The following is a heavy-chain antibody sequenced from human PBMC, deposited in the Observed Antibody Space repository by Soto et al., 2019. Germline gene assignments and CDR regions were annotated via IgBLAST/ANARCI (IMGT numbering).Heavy chain of an antibody. D-gene: IGHD2-15*01. V-gene: IGHV3-23*01. J-gene: IGHJ6*03. CDR1: GFTFSSYA. CDR2: ISGSGGST. Sequence: GGFLRLSCAACGFTFSSYAMSWVRQAPGKGLEWVSAISGSGGSTYYADSVKGRFTISRDNSKNTLYLQMNSLRAEDTAVYYCAKPSPYYCSGRSCYLAYYYYYYMDVWGKGTTVTVSS. CDR3: AKPSPYYCSGRSCYLAYYYYYYMDV.